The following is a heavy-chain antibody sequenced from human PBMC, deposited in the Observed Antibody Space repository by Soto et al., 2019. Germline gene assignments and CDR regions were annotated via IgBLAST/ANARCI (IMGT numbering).Heavy chain of an antibody. CDR3: AHIRVTWGSYPIIAFDI. D-gene: IGHD3-16*02. V-gene: IGHV2-5*02. Sequence: SGPTLVKPTQTLTLTCTFSGFSLSTSGVGVGWIRQPPGKALEWLALIYWDDDKRYSPSLKSRLTITKDNSKNQVVLTMTNMDPVDTATYYCAHIRVTWGSYPIIAFDIWGQGTMVTVSS. CDR1: GFSLSTSGVG. J-gene: IGHJ3*02. CDR2: IYWDDDK.